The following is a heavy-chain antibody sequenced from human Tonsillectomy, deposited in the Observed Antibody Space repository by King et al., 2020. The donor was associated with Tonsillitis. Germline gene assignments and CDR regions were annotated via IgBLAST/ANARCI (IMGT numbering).Heavy chain of an antibody. CDR3: ATDFWASYTYGRDAFDF. CDR2: ISGSGGST. J-gene: IGHJ3*01. Sequence: VQLVESGGGLVQPGGSLRLSCAASGFTFSNYAMNWVRQAPGQGRAWVSGISGSGGSTYYADSVRGRFTISRDNSKKTLYLQMNSLRAEDTAGYYCATDFWASYTYGRDAFDFWGQGTKVTVSS. V-gene: IGHV3-23*04. D-gene: IGHD3-16*01. CDR1: GFTFSNYA.